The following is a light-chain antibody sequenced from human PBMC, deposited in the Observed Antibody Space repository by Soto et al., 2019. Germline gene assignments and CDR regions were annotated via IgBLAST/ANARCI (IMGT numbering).Light chain of an antibody. J-gene: IGKJ4*01. Sequence: EIVLTQTPATLSFSPGERATLSCRASQSVTTLAWYQQKPGQSPRLLIYDASSRATGIPARFSGSGSRTDFTLTISSLEPEDFAVYYCQQRDNWPLTFGKGTRVEIK. CDR2: DAS. V-gene: IGKV3-11*01. CDR1: QSVTT. CDR3: QQRDNWPLT.